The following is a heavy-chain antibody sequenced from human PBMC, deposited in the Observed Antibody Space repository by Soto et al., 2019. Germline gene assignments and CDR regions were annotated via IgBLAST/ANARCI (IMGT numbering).Heavy chain of an antibody. CDR3: ARDRSSGSSYGYGIGFWFDP. CDR1: GGTFSSYA. D-gene: IGHD5-18*01. CDR2: IIPIFGTA. V-gene: IGHV1-69*01. Sequence: QVQLVQSGAEVKKPGSSVKVSCKASGGTFSSYAISWVRQAPGQGLEWMGGIIPIFGTANYAQKFQGRVTITADETTSTAYMELSSLRAEDTAVYYCARDRSSGSSYGYGIGFWFDPWGQGTRVTVSS. J-gene: IGHJ5*02.